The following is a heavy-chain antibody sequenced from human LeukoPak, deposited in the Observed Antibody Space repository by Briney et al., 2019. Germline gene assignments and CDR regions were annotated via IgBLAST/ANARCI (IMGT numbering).Heavy chain of an antibody. CDR1: GGTFSSYA. CDR2: IIPIFGTA. CDR3: SYDSSGYYPIPFDY. D-gene: IGHD3-22*01. J-gene: IGHJ4*02. V-gene: IGHV1-69*06. Sequence: SVKVSCKASGGTFSSYAISWVRQAPGQGLEWKGGIIPIFGTANYAQKFQGRVTITADKSTSTAYMELSSLRSEDTAVYYCSYDSSGYYPIPFDYWGQGTLVTVSS.